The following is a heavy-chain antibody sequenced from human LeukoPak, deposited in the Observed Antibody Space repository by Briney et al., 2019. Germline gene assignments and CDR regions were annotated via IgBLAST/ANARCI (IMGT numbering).Heavy chain of an antibody. CDR1: GFTFDDYG. V-gene: IGHV3-20*04. J-gene: IGHJ4*02. CDR3: ARVRYCSSTSCYIFDY. D-gene: IGHD2-2*02. CDR2: INWNGGST. Sequence: RPGGSLRLSCAASGFTFDDYGMSWVRQAPGKGPEWVSGINWNGGSTGYADSVKGRFTISRDNAKNSLYLQMNSLRAEDTALYYCARVRYCSSTSCYIFDYWGQGTLVTVSS.